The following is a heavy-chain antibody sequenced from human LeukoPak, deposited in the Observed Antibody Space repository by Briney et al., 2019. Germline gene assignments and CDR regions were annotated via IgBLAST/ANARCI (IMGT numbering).Heavy chain of an antibody. J-gene: IGHJ4*02. Sequence: GGSLGLSCAASGFTFSSYAMSWVRQAPGKGLEWVSAISGSGGSTYYADSVKGRFTISRDNSKNTLYLQMNSLRAEDTAVYYCAKDQESAVAGTGIGFDYWGQGTLVTVSS. CDR3: AKDQESAVAGTGIGFDY. V-gene: IGHV3-23*01. CDR2: ISGSGGST. D-gene: IGHD6-19*01. CDR1: GFTFSSYA.